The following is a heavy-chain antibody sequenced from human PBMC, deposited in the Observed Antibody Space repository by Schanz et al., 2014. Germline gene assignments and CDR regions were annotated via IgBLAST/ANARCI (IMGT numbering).Heavy chain of an antibody. Sequence: QVQLVQSGAEVKKPGASVKVSCKASGYTFTVYYMHWVRQAPGQGLEWLGWINPNSGATSSAQKFQGRVTMTRDTSSSTVYMQLSSLPSDDTAIYYCARVTTGYDSWGQGTLVTVSS. CDR1: GYTFTVYY. CDR2: INPNSGAT. CDR3: ARVTTGYDS. V-gene: IGHV1-2*02. D-gene: IGHD5-12*01. J-gene: IGHJ4*02.